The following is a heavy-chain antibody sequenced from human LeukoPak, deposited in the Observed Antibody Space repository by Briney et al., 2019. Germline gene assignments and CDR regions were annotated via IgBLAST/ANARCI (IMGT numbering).Heavy chain of an antibody. CDR2: ISGSGGST. J-gene: IGHJ4*02. Sequence: PGGSLRLSCAASGFTFSSYAMGWVRQAPGKGLEWVSVISGSGGSTYYADSVKGRFTISRDNSKNTLYLQMNSLKAEDTAVYYCAKDYYDSSGYYYGIVFVYWGQGTLVTVSS. CDR3: AKDYYDSSGYYYGIVFVY. V-gene: IGHV3-23*01. CDR1: GFTFSSYA. D-gene: IGHD3-22*01.